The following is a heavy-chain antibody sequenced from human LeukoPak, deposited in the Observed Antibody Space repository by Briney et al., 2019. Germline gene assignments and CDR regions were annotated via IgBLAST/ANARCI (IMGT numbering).Heavy chain of an antibody. CDR2: IYYSGST. D-gene: IGHD2-2*01. J-gene: IGHJ3*02. V-gene: IGHV4-39*01. Sequence: PSETLSLTCTVSGGSISNSNYYWGWIRQPPGKVLESIGNIYYSGSTYYNPSLRSRVTISVDTSKNQFSLKLSSVTAADTAVYYCARIPTNAVPAAHNGFDIWGQGTMLTVSS. CDR1: GGSISNSNYY. CDR3: ARIPTNAVPAAHNGFDI.